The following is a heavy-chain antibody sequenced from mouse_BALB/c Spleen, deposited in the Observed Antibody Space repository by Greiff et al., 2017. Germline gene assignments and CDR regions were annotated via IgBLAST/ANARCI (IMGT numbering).Heavy chain of an antibody. Sequence: EVQLVESGGGLVQPGGSLRLSCATSGFTFTDYYMSWVRQPPGKALEWLGFIRNKANGYTTEYSASVKGRFTISRDNSQSILYLQMNTLRAEDSATYYCARDKATALDYWGQGTTLTVSS. V-gene: IGHV7-3*02. CDR2: IRNKANGYTT. CDR1: GFTFTDYY. CDR3: ARDKATALDY. D-gene: IGHD1-2*01. J-gene: IGHJ2*01.